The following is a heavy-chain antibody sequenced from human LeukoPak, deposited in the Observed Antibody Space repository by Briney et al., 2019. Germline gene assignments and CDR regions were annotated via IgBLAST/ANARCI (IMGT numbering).Heavy chain of an antibody. J-gene: IGHJ4*02. D-gene: IGHD2-2*01. V-gene: IGHV3-9*01. CDR3: AKSCSSTSCPIDY. CDR1: GFTFDDYA. CDR2: ISWYSGSI. Sequence: PGRSLRLSCAASGFTFDDYAMHWVRQAPGKGLEWVSGISWYSGSIGYADSVKGRFTISRDNAKNSLYLQMNSLRAEDTALYYCAKSCSSTSCPIDYWGQGTLVTISS.